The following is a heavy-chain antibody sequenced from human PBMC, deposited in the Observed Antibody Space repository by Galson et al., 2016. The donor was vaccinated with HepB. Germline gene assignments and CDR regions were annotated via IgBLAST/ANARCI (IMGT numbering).Heavy chain of an antibody. D-gene: IGHD3-16*01. CDR1: GNYFTTYG. CDR2: IGAYSGNT. V-gene: IGHV1-18*01. J-gene: IGHJ4*02. CDR3: AVHSETNSWGRKALDY. Sequence: SVKVSCKAYGNYFTTYGFTWVRQAPGQGLEWMGWIGAYSGNTHSAQKFQDRVTLTRNTFTTTVYLELRSLRLDDTAVYYCAVHSETNSWGRKALDYWGQGTLITVSS.